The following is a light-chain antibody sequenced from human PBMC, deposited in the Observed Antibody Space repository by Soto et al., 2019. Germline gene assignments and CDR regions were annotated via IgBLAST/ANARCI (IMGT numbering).Light chain of an antibody. V-gene: IGKV3-20*01. Sequence: EIVLTQSPGTLSLSPGERATLSCRASQSVSTYYLAWYQQKPGQAPRLLIYGASSRATGIPDRFSGTGSGTDFTLTISRLEPEDFAVYYCQEYGTSRTFGQGTKVDI. J-gene: IGKJ1*01. CDR2: GAS. CDR3: QEYGTSRT. CDR1: QSVSTYY.